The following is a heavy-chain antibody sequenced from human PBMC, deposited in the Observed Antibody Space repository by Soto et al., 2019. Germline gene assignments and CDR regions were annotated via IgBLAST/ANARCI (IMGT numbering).Heavy chain of an antibody. CDR1: GGSISSYY. CDR3: ARDRIYYDSSGPSNAFDI. D-gene: IGHD3-22*01. Sequence: QVQLQESGPGLVKPSETLSLTCTVSGGSISSYYWSWLRQPAGKGLEWIGRIYTSGSTNYNPSLKSRVTMSVDMSKNQFSLKLSSVTAADTAVYYCARDRIYYDSSGPSNAFDIWGQGTMVTVSS. CDR2: IYTSGST. J-gene: IGHJ3*02. V-gene: IGHV4-4*07.